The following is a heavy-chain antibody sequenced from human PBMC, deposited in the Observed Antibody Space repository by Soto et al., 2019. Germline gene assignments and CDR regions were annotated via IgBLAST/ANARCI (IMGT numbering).Heavy chain of an antibody. D-gene: IGHD3-3*01. V-gene: IGHV2-5*02. Sequence: QITLNESGPTVVRPTETLTLTCRFSGFSLTTSGVGVGWIRQSPGKAPEWLALIYWDDDKRYSESLKSRLTITNDTYKNQVVLTVSDLDSTDTATYYCAHRVLRTVFGLVTTTAIYFDFWGHGTPVAVSS. CDR2: IYWDDDK. CDR1: GFSLTTSGVG. CDR3: AHRVLRTVFGLVTTTAIYFDF. J-gene: IGHJ4*01.